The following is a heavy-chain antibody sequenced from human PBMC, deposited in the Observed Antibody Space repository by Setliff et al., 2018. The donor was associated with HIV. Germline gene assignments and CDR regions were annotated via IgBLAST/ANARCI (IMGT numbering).Heavy chain of an antibody. CDR3: ARDRVPFRYTG. J-gene: IGHJ4*02. CDR1: GGSITTSSFY. Sequence: SETLSLTCTVSGGSITTSSFYWGWIRQPPGKGLECIGEIDHSGSTNYNPSLKSRVTISVDTSKNQFSLKLSSVTAADTAVYYCARDRVPFRYTGWGQGTLVTVSS. V-gene: IGHV4-39*07. D-gene: IGHD5-18*01. CDR2: IDHSGST.